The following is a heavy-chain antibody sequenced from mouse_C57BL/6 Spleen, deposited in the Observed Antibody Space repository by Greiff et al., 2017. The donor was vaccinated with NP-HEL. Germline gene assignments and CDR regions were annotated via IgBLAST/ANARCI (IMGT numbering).Heavy chain of an antibody. CDR3: AREGGVSFAY. CDR2: INPSSGYT. CDR1: GYTFTSYT. J-gene: IGHJ3*01. D-gene: IGHD1-1*02. V-gene: IGHV1-4*01. Sequence: VPLQESGAELARPGASVKMSCKASGYTFTSYTMHWVKQRPGPGLEWIGNINPSSGYTKYNQKFKDKATLTADKSSSTAYMQLSSLTSEDSAVYYCAREGGVSFAYWGQGTLVTVSA.